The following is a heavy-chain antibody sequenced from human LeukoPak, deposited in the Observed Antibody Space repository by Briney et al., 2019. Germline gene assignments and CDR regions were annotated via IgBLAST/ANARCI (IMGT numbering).Heavy chain of an antibody. J-gene: IGHJ6*03. CDR3: ARGDIVVVPADSYYYYYMDV. CDR2: IYTSGGT. V-gene: IGHV4-61*02. Sequence: SETLSLTCTVSGGSISSGSYYWSWIRQPAGKGLEWIGRIYTSGGTNYNPSLKSRVTISVDTSKNQFSLKLSSATAADTAVYYCARGDIVVVPADSYYYYYMDVWGKGTMVTVSS. D-gene: IGHD2-2*01. CDR1: GGSISSGSYY.